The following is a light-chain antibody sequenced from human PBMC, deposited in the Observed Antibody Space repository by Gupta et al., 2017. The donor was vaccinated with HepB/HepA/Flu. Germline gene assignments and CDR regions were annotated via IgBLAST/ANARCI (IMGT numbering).Light chain of an antibody. J-gene: IGLJ2*01. CDR3: QVSDSNSDHVV. V-gene: IGLV3-21*04. CDR1: KIGSKN. CDR2: YDR. Sequence: SYVLTQSPSLSVAPGKTARITCEGNKIGSKNVHWYQQRPDQAPVLVIFYDRDRPSGVAERFSGSNSGTTATLTISRVEAGDEADYYCQVSDSNSDHVVFGGGTKVTVL.